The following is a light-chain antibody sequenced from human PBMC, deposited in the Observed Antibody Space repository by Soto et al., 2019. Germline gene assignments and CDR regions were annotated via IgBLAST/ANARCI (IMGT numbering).Light chain of an antibody. V-gene: IGKV3-20*01. CDR2: NSS. J-gene: IGKJ1*01. CDR3: QQYRDLPRT. Sequence: ESVLTQSPGTLSLSPGERATLSCRASQSVRSNYLAWYQQKPGQAPRLLIYNSSTRATGIPDRFSGSGSGTDFTLTISRLEPEDFALYYCQQYRDLPRTFGQGTKVDIK. CDR1: QSVRSNY.